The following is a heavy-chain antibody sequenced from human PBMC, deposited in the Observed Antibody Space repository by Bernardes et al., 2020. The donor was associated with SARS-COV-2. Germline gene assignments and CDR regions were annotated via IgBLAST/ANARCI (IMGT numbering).Heavy chain of an antibody. Sequence: ASVKVTCKVSGYTFTEISMHWVRQAPGKGREWMGGLDHEDGETIYAQKFQGRVTMTEDTSTDTAYMELSSLRSEDTAVYYCATGRRLLIHLWPYFDYWGQGTLVTVS. V-gene: IGHV1-24*01. CDR1: GYTFTEIS. CDR2: LDHEDGET. D-gene: IGHD5-18*01. CDR3: ATGRRLLIHLWPYFDY. J-gene: IGHJ4*02.